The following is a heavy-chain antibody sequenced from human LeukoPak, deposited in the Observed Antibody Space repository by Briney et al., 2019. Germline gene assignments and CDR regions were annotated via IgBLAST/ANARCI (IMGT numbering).Heavy chain of an antibody. V-gene: IGHV3-66*01. CDR1: GFTVSSNY. CDR3: ARAVAAAGTNFDY. D-gene: IGHD6-13*01. J-gene: IGHJ4*02. Sequence: PGGSLRLSCAASGFTVSSNYMSWVRQAPGKGLEWVSVIYSGGSTYYADSVKGRFTISRDNSKNTLYLQMNSLRAEDTAVYYCARAVAAAGTNFDYWGQGTLVTVSS. CDR2: IYSGGST.